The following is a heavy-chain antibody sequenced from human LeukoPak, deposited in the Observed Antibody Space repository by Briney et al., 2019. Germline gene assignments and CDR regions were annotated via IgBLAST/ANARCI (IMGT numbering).Heavy chain of an antibody. Sequence: PGGSLRLSCAASGFTLSNAWMSWVRQAPGKGLEWVGRIKSKTDGGTTDYAAPVKGRFTISRDDSKNTLYLQMNSLKTEDTAVYYCTTLIVVVIRSLGYWGQGTLVTVSS. D-gene: IGHD3-22*01. J-gene: IGHJ4*02. CDR3: TTLIVVVIRSLGY. CDR2: IKSKTDGGTT. V-gene: IGHV3-15*01. CDR1: GFTLSNAW.